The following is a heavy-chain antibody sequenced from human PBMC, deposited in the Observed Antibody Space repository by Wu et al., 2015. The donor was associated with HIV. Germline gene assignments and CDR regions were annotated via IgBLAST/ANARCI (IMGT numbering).Heavy chain of an antibody. CDR3: ARNIILSSNENYGMDV. D-gene: IGHD3-3*02. V-gene: IGHV1-18*01. Sequence: QVQLVQSGAEVKKPGASVRVSCRISGYTFTRYGLSWVRQAPGQGLDWMGWISPYTGNTNYAHQFQGRVTMTTDISTSTAYMEVRGLRSEDTAVYYCARNIILSSNENYGMDVVGPRGPRVTGLL. CDR2: ISPYTGNT. CDR1: GYTFTRYG. J-gene: IGHJ6*02.